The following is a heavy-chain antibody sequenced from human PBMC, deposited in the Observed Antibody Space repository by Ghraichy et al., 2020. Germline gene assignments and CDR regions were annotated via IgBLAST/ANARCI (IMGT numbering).Heavy chain of an antibody. CDR3: AKSMSSSWYGGGTNFDY. Sequence: GGSLRLSCAASGFTFSSYAMSWVRQAPGKGLEWVSAISGSGGSTYYADSVKGRFTISRDNSKNTLYLQMNSLRAEDTAVYYCAKSMSSSWYGGGTNFDYWGQGTLVTVSS. V-gene: IGHV3-23*01. CDR2: ISGSGGST. CDR1: GFTFSSYA. J-gene: IGHJ4*02. D-gene: IGHD6-13*01.